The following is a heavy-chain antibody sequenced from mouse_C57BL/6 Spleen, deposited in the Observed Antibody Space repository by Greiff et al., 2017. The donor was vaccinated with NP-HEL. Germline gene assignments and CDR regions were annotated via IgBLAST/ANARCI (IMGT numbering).Heavy chain of an antibody. D-gene: IGHD2-5*01. CDR1: GYTFTSYW. Sequence: QVQLQQSGAELVKPGASVKLSCKASGYTFTSYWMHWVKQRPGQGLEWIGMIHPTSGSTNYNEKFKSKATLTVDKSSSTAYMQLSSLTSEDSAVYYGGRESNYEYAMDYWGQGTSVTVSS. CDR3: GRESNYEYAMDY. J-gene: IGHJ4*01. CDR2: IHPTSGST. V-gene: IGHV1-64*01.